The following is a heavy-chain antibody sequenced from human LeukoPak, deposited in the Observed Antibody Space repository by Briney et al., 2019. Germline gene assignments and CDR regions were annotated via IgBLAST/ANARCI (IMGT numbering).Heavy chain of an antibody. J-gene: IGHJ4*02. CDR2: IIPIFGTA. CDR1: GGTFSSYA. D-gene: IGHD4-11*01. V-gene: IGHV1-69*01. Sequence: ASVKVSCKASGGTFSSYAISWVRQAPGQGLEWMGGIIPIFGTANYAQKFQGRVTITPDESTSTAYMELSSLRSEDTAVYYCASQTTVTPVDYWGQGTLVTVSS. CDR3: ASQTTVTPVDY.